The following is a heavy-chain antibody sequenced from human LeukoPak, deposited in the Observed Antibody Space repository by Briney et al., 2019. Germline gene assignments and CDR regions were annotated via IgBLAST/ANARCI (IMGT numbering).Heavy chain of an antibody. V-gene: IGHV3-23*01. CDR3: AKANGDYYYYYMDV. CDR1: GFTFSSYA. J-gene: IGHJ6*03. Sequence: PGGSPRLSCAASGFTFSSYAMSWVRQAPGGGLERVSAISGSDGSTYYADSAKGRFTISRDNSKNTLYLQMNSLRAEDTAVYYCAKANGDYYYYYMDVWGKGTTVTVSS. D-gene: IGHD2-8*01. CDR2: ISGSDGST.